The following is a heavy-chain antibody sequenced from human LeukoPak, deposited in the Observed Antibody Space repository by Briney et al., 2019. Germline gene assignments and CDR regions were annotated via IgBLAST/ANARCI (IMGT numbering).Heavy chain of an antibody. CDR1: GGSISSGGYY. J-gene: IGHJ4*02. V-gene: IGHV4-61*08. Sequence: SETLSLTCTVSGGSISSGGYYWSWIRQHPGKGLEWIGYVHYSGTTDYNPSLKSRLTISVDSSKNQFSLKLSSVTTADTAVYYCARGSPRAETWGQGTLVTVSS. CDR3: ARGSPRAET. CDR2: VHYSGTT.